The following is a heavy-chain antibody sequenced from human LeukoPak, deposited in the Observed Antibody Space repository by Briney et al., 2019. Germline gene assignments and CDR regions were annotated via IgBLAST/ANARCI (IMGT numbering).Heavy chain of an antibody. CDR3: ARMGSDY. CDR1: GDAISSGNY. Sequence: RPSETLSLTCVVSGDAISSGNYWGWIRQPPEKGLEWIGNIHHSGYTNYNPSLKSRVTISVDTPKNQFSLKMKSVTAADTAVYYCARMGSDYWGQGTLVTVSS. CDR2: IHHSGYT. V-gene: IGHV4-38-2*01. J-gene: IGHJ4*02. D-gene: IGHD3-16*01.